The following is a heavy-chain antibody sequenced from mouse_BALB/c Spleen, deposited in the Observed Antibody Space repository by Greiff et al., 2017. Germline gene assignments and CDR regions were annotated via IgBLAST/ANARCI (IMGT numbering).Heavy chain of an antibody. CDR3: ARHGSNYYAMDY. Sequence: VKLMESGPELVKPGASVKISCKASGYSFTSYYIHWVKQRPGQGLEWIGWIFPGSGNTKYNEKFKGKATLTADTSSSTAYMQLSSLTSEDSAVYFCARHGSNYYAMDYWGQGTSVTVSS. CDR2: IFPGSGNT. V-gene: IGHV1-66*01. J-gene: IGHJ4*01. CDR1: GYSFTSYY. D-gene: IGHD2-2*01.